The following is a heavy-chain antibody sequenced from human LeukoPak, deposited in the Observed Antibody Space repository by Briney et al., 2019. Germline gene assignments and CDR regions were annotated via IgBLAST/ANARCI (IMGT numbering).Heavy chain of an antibody. J-gene: IGHJ4*02. CDR3: AKDWDSSSWYYFDY. CDR2: ISGSGGST. D-gene: IGHD6-13*01. CDR1: GFTFSSYA. V-gene: IGHV3-23*01. Sequence: PGGSLRLSCAASGFTFSSYAMSWVRQAPGKGLEWVSAISGSGGSTYYADSVKGRFTISRDNSKTTLYLQMNSLRAEDTAVYYCAKDWDSSSWYYFDYWGQGTLVTVSS.